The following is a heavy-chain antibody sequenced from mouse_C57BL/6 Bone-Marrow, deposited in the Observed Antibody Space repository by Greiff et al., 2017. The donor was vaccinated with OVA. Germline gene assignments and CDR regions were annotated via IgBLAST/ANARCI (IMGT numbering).Heavy chain of an antibody. CDR1: GFSLTSYG. CDR3: ARKGGWLLPYAMDY. Sequence: VKLVESGPGLVQPSQSLSITCTVSGFSLTSYGVHWVRQSPGKGLEWLGVIWSGGSTDYNAAFISRLSISKDNSKSQVFFKMNSLQADDTAIYYCARKGGWLLPYAMDYWGQGTSVTVSS. V-gene: IGHV2-2*01. D-gene: IGHD2-3*01. J-gene: IGHJ4*01. CDR2: IWSGGST.